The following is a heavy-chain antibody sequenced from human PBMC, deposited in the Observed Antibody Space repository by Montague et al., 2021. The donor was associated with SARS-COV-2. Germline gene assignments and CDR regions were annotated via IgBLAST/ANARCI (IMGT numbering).Heavy chain of an antibody. CDR2: INSSGRT. CDR1: GGSMTSALYY. Sequence: TLSLTCSVSGGSMTSALYYWSWIRQRPGKGLEWIAYINSSGRTNYNSSLRSRLSISLDASNSQFSLKLSSVTAAGTAVYYCARKDIALGYGVDAWGQGTTVTVSS. D-gene: IGHD5-12*01. CDR3: ARKDIALGYGVDA. V-gene: IGHV4-31*03. J-gene: IGHJ6*02.